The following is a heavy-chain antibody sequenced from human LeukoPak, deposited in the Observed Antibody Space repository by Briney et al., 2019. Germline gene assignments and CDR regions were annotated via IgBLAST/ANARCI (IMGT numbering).Heavy chain of an antibody. CDR2: ISGSGGST. Sequence: PGGSLRLSCAASGFTFSSYAMSWVRQAPGKGLEWVSGISGSGGSTYYADSVRGRFTISRDNSKNTLYLQMNSLRAEDTAVYYCAKDRKVYYYDSSGYDFWGQGTLLTVSS. CDR1: GFTFSSYA. J-gene: IGHJ4*02. V-gene: IGHV3-23*01. D-gene: IGHD3-22*01. CDR3: AKDRKVYYYDSSGYDF.